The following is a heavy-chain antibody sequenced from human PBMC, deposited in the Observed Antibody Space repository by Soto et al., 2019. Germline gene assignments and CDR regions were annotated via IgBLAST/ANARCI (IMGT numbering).Heavy chain of an antibody. CDR1: GGSISSGGYY. D-gene: IGHD4-17*01. V-gene: IGHV4-31*03. J-gene: IGHJ4*02. CDR3: ARLDDYGDKPPGGSRYEKYYFDY. CDR2: IYYSGST. Sequence: PSETLSLTCTVSGGSISSGGYYWSWIRQHPGKGLEWIGYIYYSGSTYYNPSLKSRVTISVDTSKNQFSLKLSSVTAADTAVYYCARLDDYGDKPPGGSRYEKYYFDYWGQGTLVTVSS.